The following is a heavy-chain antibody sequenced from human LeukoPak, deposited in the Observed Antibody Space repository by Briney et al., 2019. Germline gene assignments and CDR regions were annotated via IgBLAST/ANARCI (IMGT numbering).Heavy chain of an antibody. D-gene: IGHD2-15*01. V-gene: IGHV4-59*01. J-gene: IGHJ4*02. CDR2: IYYSGST. CDR3: ARGGGLHPFDY. CDR1: GGSISSYY. Sequence: SETLSLTCTVSGGSISSYYWSWIRQPPGKGLEWIGYIYYSGSTNYNPSLKSRVTISVDTSKNQFSLKLSSVTAADTAVYYCARGGGLHPFDYWGRGTLVTVFS.